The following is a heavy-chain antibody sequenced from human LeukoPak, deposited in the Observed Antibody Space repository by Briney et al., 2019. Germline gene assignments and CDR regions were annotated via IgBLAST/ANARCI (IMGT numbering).Heavy chain of an antibody. V-gene: IGHV1-24*01. J-gene: IGHJ4*02. CDR2: FDPEHVET. D-gene: IGHD2/OR15-2a*01. CDR3: ATDFYRGRHFDY. CDR1: GNTFSDLS. Sequence: GSVKVSCKVSGNTFSDLSMDWVRQAPGKGLEWMGGFDPEHVETIYAQKFQGRVTMAEDTSTDTAYMELSSLRPEDTAVYYCATDFYRGRHFDYWGQGTLVTV.